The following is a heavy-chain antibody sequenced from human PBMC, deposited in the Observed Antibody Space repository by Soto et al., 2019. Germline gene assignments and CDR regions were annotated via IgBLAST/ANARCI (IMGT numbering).Heavy chain of an antibody. V-gene: IGHV3-23*01. CDR3: ARSLDVFLWLGELLSLGFDS. D-gene: IGHD3-10*01. Sequence: EVQLMESGGGLVQPGGSLRLSCEASGFTFDNYAMNWVRQAPGKGLEWVSGISATGGSTYYAASVRGRFGISRDNSKNTLDLQMNSLRAEDTAVYYCARSLDVFLWLGELLSLGFDSWGQGTLVTASS. CDR2: ISATGGST. CDR1: GFTFDNYA. J-gene: IGHJ4*02.